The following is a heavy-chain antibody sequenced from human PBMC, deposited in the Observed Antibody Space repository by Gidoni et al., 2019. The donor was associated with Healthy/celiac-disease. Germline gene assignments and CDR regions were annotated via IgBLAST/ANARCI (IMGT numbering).Heavy chain of an antibody. CDR3: ARDVLMVYAHQYYYGMDV. Sequence: QVQLVQSGAEVKKPGASVTVSCKASGYTFTGYSLHWVRQAPGQGLEWMGWINPNSGGTNYAQKFQGRVTMTRDTSISTAYMELSRLRSDDTAVYYCARDVLMVYAHQYYYGMDVWGQGTTVTVSS. CDR2: INPNSGGT. D-gene: IGHD2-8*01. V-gene: IGHV1-2*02. J-gene: IGHJ6*02. CDR1: GYTFTGYS.